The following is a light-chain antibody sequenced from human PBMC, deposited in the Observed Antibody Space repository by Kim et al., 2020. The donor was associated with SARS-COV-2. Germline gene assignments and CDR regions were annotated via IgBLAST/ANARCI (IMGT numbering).Light chain of an antibody. Sequence: PGQPASITCSGNKLGNRFTSWYQQRPGQSPVLVIYEDNKRPSGIPERFSAFNSGNTATLTIGETQALDEADYYCQAWDSNTASVVFGGGTQLTVL. V-gene: IGLV3-1*01. CDR3: QAWDSNTASVV. J-gene: IGLJ2*01. CDR1: KLGNRF. CDR2: EDN.